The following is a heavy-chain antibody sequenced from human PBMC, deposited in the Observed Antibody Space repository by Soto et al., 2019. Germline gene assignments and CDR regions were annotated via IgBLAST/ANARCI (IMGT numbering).Heavy chain of an antibody. D-gene: IGHD3-3*01. Sequence: GGSLRLSCAASGFTFSSYAMSWVRQAPGKGLEWVSTIDDSGGSTYYADAVKGRFTISRDNSKNTLFLQMNSLRAEDTAVYYCAKRGRTGSITRFGVAIMYFDYWGQGTLVTFSS. V-gene: IGHV3-23*01. CDR1: GFTFSSYA. J-gene: IGHJ4*02. CDR3: AKRGRTGSITRFGVAIMYFDY. CDR2: IDDSGGST.